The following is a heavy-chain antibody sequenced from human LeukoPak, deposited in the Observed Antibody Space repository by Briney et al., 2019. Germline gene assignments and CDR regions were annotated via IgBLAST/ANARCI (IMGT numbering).Heavy chain of an antibody. CDR3: AKLRSVVVAAATNY. J-gene: IGHJ4*02. CDR2: ISGSGDST. CDR1: GFTFSSYA. Sequence: PGGSLRLSCAASGFTFSSYAMSWVRQAPGKGLEWVSAISGSGDSTHYADSVKGRFTISRDHSKNTLYLQMSSLRAEDTAVYYCAKLRSVVVAAATNYWGQGTLVTVSS. D-gene: IGHD2-15*01. V-gene: IGHV3-23*01.